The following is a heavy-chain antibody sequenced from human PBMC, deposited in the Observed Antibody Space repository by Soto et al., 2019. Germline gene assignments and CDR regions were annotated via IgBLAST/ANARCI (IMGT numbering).Heavy chain of an antibody. CDR3: ARHGPRVADAPYNWFDP. CDR2: IYPGDSNT. CDR1: GYSFTSYW. V-gene: IGHV5-51*01. Sequence: EVQLVQSGAEVKKPGESLKISCKGSGYSFTSYWIGWVRQMPGKGLEWMGIIYPGDSNTSYSPSFQGQVTISADKSISTAYLQWSRLKASDTAMYYCARHGPRVADAPYNWFDPWGQGTRVTFSS. J-gene: IGHJ5*02. D-gene: IGHD2-15*01.